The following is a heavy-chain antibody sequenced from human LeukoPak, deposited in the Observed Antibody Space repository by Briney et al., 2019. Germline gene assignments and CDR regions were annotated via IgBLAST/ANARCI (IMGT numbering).Heavy chain of an antibody. CDR3: ARDRGGYNSEYYFDY. J-gene: IGHJ4*02. CDR2: IYSGGGT. V-gene: IGHV3-66*01. CDR1: GFTVSSTY. Sequence: HPGGSLRLSCAASGFTVSSTYMSWVRQAPGKGLEWVSVIYSGGGTYYADSVRGRFTISRDNSKNTLYLQMNSLRAEDTAVYYCARDRGGYNSEYYFDYWGQGTLVTVSS. D-gene: IGHD5-12*01.